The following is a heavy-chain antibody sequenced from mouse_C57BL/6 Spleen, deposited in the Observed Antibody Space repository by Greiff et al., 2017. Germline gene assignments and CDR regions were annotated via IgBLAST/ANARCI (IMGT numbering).Heavy chain of an antibody. CDR2: ISDGGSYT. CDR3: ERAPIVTTHYFDY. Sequence: DVKLVESGGGLVKPGGSLKLSCAASGFTFSSYAMSWVRQTPEKRLEWVATISDGGSYTYYPDNVKGRFTISRDNAKNNLYLQMSHLKSEDTAMYYCERAPIVTTHYFDYWGQGTTLTVSS. CDR1: GFTFSSYA. V-gene: IGHV5-4*03. J-gene: IGHJ2*01. D-gene: IGHD2-5*01.